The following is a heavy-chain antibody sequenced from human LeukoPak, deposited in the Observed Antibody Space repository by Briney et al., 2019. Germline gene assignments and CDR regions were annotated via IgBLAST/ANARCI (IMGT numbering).Heavy chain of an antibody. Sequence: PGGSLRLSCAASGFTFSSYAMSWVRQAPGKGLEWVSAISGSGGSTYYADSVKGRFTISRDNSKNTLYLQMNSLRAKDTAVYYCAKDRGPTYYYDSSGYFDYWGQGTLVTVSS. J-gene: IGHJ4*02. V-gene: IGHV3-23*01. D-gene: IGHD3-22*01. CDR2: ISGSGGST. CDR3: AKDRGPTYYYDSSGYFDY. CDR1: GFTFSSYA.